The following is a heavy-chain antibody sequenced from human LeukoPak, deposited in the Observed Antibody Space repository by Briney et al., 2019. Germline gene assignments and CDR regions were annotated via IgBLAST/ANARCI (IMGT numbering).Heavy chain of an antibody. CDR2: INTGGSST. D-gene: IGHD6-6*01. Sequence: GGSLRLSRAASGLTFSSYWMHWVRQAPGKGLVWVSRINTGGSSTTYADSVKGRFTISRDNAKNTLYLQMNSLSAEDTAVYYCARGYSSSYRIDYWGQGTLVTVSS. J-gene: IGHJ4*02. CDR3: ARGYSSSYRIDY. V-gene: IGHV3-74*01. CDR1: GLTFSSYW.